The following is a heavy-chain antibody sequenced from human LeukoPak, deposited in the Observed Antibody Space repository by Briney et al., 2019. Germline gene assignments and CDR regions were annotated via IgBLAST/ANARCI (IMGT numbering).Heavy chain of an antibody. J-gene: IGHJ4*02. CDR3: AKYGTVVAGKGLPDW. D-gene: IGHD6-19*01. Sequence: GGSLRLSCAASGFTFSSYAMSWVRQAPGKGLEWDSSISDNSVGTYYADSVRGRFTISRDYSKNTLYMQMNSLRVEDTAVYYCAKYGTVVAGKGLPDWWGQGTLVTVSS. CDR1: GFTFSSYA. CDR2: ISDNSVGT. V-gene: IGHV3-23*01.